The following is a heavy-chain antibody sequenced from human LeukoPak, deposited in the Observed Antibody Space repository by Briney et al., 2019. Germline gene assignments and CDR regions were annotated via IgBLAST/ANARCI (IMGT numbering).Heavy chain of an antibody. CDR3: ARGIGNWNYVFDY. V-gene: IGHV3-30-3*01. CDR2: ISYDGSNK. J-gene: IGHJ4*02. CDR1: GFTFSSYA. Sequence: PGGSLRLSCAASGFTFSSYAMHWVRQAPGKGLEWVAVISYDGSNKYYADSVKGRFTISRDNSKNTLYLQMNSLRAEDTAVYYCARGIGNWNYVFDYWGQGTLVTVSS. D-gene: IGHD1-7*01.